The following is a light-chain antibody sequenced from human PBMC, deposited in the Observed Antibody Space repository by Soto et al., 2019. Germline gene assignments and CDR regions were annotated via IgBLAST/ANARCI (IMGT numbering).Light chain of an antibody. J-gene: IGKJ2*01. CDR3: QQYNDWPPYT. CDR1: HSVSSN. CDR2: GAS. Sequence: EIVMTQSPATLSVSPGERATLSCRASHSVSSNLAWYQQKPGQAPRLLIYGASTRATGIPARFSGSGSGTEFTLTISSLQSEYFAVYYCQQYNDWPPYTFGQGTKLEIK. V-gene: IGKV3-15*01.